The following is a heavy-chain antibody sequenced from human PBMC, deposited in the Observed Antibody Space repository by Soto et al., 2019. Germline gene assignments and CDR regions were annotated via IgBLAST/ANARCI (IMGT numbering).Heavy chain of an antibody. CDR2: IYWDDDK. D-gene: IGHD5-18*01. CDR1: GFSLSSSGVG. CDR3: AHRGYMNENWDQSYLDH. Sequence: QITLTEYGPTRVKPTQTLTLTCTFSGFSLSSSGVGVGWISQPPGKALEWLAVIYWDDDKRYNPSLKSRLSIIKDTTKDRVSLTMTYMDPVDTATYFCAHRGYMNENWDQSYLDHCGQGTLVTVSS. J-gene: IGHJ4*02. V-gene: IGHV2-5*02.